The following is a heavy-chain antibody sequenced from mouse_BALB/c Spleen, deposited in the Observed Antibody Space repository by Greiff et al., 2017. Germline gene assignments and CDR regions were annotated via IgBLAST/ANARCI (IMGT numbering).Heavy chain of an antibody. J-gene: IGHJ3*01. V-gene: IGHV5-9-4*01. CDR2: ISSGGSYT. CDR3: ASYDYDEGFAY. CDR1: GFTFSSYA. Sequence: EVKLQESGGGLVKPGGSLKLSCAASGFTFSSYAMSWVRQSPEKRLEWVAEISSGGSYTYYPDTVTGRFTISRDNAKNTLYLEMSSLRSEDTAMYYCASYDYDEGFAYWGQGTLVTVSA. D-gene: IGHD2-4*01.